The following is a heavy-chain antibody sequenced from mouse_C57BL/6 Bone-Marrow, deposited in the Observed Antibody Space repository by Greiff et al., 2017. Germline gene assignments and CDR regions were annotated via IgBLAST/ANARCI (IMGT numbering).Heavy chain of an antibody. D-gene: IGHD1-1*01. V-gene: IGHV1-76*01. Sequence: VQLQQSGAELVRPGASVKLSCKASGYTFTDYYINWVKQRPGQGLEWIARIYPGSGNTYYNEKFKGKATLTAEKSSSTAYMQLSSLTSEDSAVYFCARSLFITTVVATGDYFDYWGQGTTLTVSS. CDR2: IYPGSGNT. CDR3: ARSLFITTVVATGDYFDY. J-gene: IGHJ2*01. CDR1: GYTFTDYY.